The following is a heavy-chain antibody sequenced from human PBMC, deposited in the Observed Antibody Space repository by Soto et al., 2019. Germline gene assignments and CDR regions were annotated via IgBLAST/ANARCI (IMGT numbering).Heavy chain of an antibody. Sequence: QITLKESGPTLMKPTQTLTLTCSFSGFSLSSTGMGVGWIRQPPGKALEWLALIYWDDDERFSPSLKSRLTITKDPSKNQVVLTMTNMDPVDTATYYCAHSFLRGWRGDAFDIWGKGTMVTVSS. J-gene: IGHJ3*02. CDR2: IYWDDDE. D-gene: IGHD6-19*01. V-gene: IGHV2-5*02. CDR3: AHSFLRGWRGDAFDI. CDR1: GFSLSSTGMG.